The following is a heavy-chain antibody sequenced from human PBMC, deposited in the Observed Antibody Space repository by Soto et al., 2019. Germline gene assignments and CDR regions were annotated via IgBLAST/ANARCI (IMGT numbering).Heavy chain of an antibody. J-gene: IGHJ4*02. CDR1: GRSISSGPYF. Sequence: PSETLSLISNVSGRSISSGPYFWIQIPQPPGHVLVWIGYIYYSRFTYYNPSLKSRVIISVDTSKNQISLKVRSVTAADTAVYFCARVTPPTADFDYWTGYYTHDYWGQGALVTVS. D-gene: IGHD3-3*01. CDR2: IYYSRFT. V-gene: IGHV4-30-4*01. CDR3: ARVTPPTADFDYWTGYYTHDY.